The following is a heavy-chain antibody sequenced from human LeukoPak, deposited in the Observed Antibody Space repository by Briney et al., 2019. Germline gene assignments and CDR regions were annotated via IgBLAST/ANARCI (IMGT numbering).Heavy chain of an antibody. J-gene: IGHJ4*02. CDR1: RFTFSSYW. CDR2: INPDGSHK. Sequence: PGGSLRLSCAASRFTFSSYWMTWVRQAPGRGLECVAIINPDGSHKDYVDSVRGRFTISRDNAKKSLYLQMNSLRVEDTAIYYCARDAGWGDLDYWGQGTLVAVSS. CDR3: ARDAGWGDLDY. V-gene: IGHV3-7*03. D-gene: IGHD7-27*01.